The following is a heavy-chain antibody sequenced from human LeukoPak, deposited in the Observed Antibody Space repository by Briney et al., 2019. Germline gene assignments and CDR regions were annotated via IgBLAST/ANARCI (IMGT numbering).Heavy chain of an antibody. J-gene: IGHJ4*02. D-gene: IGHD1-26*01. Sequence: GGSLRLSCAASGFTFSDYAMTWFRQTPGKGLEWVSYISSTGSTADSVKGRFTISRDNAKNSLYLQMNSLRAEDTAVYYCARATIVGVNVYRGQGTLVTVSS. CDR1: GFTFSDYA. V-gene: IGHV3-48*01. CDR2: ISSTGST. CDR3: ARATIVGVNVY.